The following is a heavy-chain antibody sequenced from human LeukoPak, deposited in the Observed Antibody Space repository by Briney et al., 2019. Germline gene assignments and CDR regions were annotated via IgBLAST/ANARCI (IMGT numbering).Heavy chain of an antibody. CDR3: ARGHFGLDV. J-gene: IGHJ6*02. CDR2: ISNSGNTI. Sequence: GGSLRLSCAASGFTFSSYWMSWIRQAPGTGLEWVSYISNSGNTIYYADSVKGRFTISRDNAKKTVNLQMNSLRAEDTAIYYCARGHFGLDVWGQGTTVTVSS. V-gene: IGHV3-11*01. CDR1: GFTFSSYW.